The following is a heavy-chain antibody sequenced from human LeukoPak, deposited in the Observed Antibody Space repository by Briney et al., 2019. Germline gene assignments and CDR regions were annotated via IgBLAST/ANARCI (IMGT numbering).Heavy chain of an antibody. D-gene: IGHD6-19*01. CDR2: INHSGST. Sequence: SETLSLICAVYGGSFSGYYWSWIRQPPGKGLEWIGEINHSGSTNYNPSLKSRVTISVDTSKNQFSLKLSSVTAADTAVYYCARLGYSSGWSPGPGDYWGQGTLVTVSS. CDR1: GGSFSGYY. V-gene: IGHV4-34*01. J-gene: IGHJ4*02. CDR3: ARLGYSSGWSPGPGDY.